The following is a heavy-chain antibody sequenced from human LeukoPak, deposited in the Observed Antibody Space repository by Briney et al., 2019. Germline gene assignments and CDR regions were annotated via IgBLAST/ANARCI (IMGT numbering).Heavy chain of an antibody. V-gene: IGHV3-23*01. CDR1: GFTFSSYA. J-gene: IGHJ4*02. Sequence: GGSLRLSCAASGFTFSSYAMSWVRQAPGKGLEWVSAISGSGGSTYYADSVKGRFTISRDNPKNTLYLQMNSLRAEDTAIYYCAKALYYYDSSGYLHWGQGTLVTVSS. D-gene: IGHD3-22*01. CDR3: AKALYYYDSSGYLH. CDR2: ISGSGGST.